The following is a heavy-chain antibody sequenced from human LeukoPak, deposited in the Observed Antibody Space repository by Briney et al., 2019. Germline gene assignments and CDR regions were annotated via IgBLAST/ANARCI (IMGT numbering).Heavy chain of an antibody. CDR1: GYTFTGYC. CDR3: ARAQFYSNYLSCDY. J-gene: IGHJ4*02. V-gene: IGHV1-2*02. Sequence: ASVKVSCKASGYTFTGYCMHWVRQAPGQGLEWMGWINPNSGGTNYAQKFQGRVTMTRDTSISTAYMELSRLRSDDTAVYYCARAQFYSNYLSCDYWGQGTLVTVSS. CDR2: INPNSGGT. D-gene: IGHD4-11*01.